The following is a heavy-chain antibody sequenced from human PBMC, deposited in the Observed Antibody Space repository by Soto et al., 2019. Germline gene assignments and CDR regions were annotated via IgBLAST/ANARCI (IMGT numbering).Heavy chain of an antibody. CDR3: GRTGADVRIYYNYYSMDA. J-gene: IGHJ6*02. CDR1: GGPFSGYY. D-gene: IGHD3-10*01. CDR2: INYSGGT. V-gene: IGHV4-34*01. Sequence: PSETLSLTCAVYGGPFSGYYWSWIRQPPGKGLEWIGEINYSGGTNYNPALKSRVTMSVDTSKKQFSLKLSSATAADTAVYYCGRTGADVRIYYNYYSMDAWGQGTTVTVSS.